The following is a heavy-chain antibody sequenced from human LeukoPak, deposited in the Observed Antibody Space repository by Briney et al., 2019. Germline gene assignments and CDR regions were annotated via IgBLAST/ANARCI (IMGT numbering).Heavy chain of an antibody. Sequence: SETLSLTCTVSGGSISSSSYYWGWIRQPPGKGLEWIGSIYYSGSTYYNPSLKSRVTISVDTSKNQFSLKLSSVTAAGTAVYYCARAYCSGGSCYPGAFDYWGQGTLVTVSS. CDR1: GGSISSSSYY. V-gene: IGHV4-39*07. J-gene: IGHJ4*02. CDR2: IYYSGST. CDR3: ARAYCSGGSCYPGAFDY. D-gene: IGHD2-15*01.